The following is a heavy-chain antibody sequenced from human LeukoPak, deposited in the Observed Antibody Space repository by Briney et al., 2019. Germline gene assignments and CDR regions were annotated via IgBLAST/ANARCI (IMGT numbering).Heavy chain of an antibody. Sequence: GGSLRLSCAASGFTFSSYGMHWVRQAPGKGLEWVAIIWFDGSDKYYADSVKGRVTISRDNSKNTLYLQMNSLRAEDTAVYYCARHASGHYFDSWGQGTLVTVSS. D-gene: IGHD2-15*01. CDR1: GFTFSSYG. CDR3: ARHASGHYFDS. CDR2: IWFDGSDK. J-gene: IGHJ4*02. V-gene: IGHV3-33*08.